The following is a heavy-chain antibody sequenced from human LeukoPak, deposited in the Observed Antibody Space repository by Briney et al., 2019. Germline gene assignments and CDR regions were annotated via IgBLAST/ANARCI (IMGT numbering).Heavy chain of an antibody. J-gene: IGHJ3*02. CDR3: ARGLPVPAHDAFDI. CDR1: GYSISSSNW. V-gene: IGHV4-28*03. Sequence: SDTLSLTCAVSGYSISSSNWWGWIRQPAGKGLEWIGRIHTSGSTNYNPSLRGRVTMSVDTSKNQFSLNLSSVTAADTAVYSCARGLPVPAHDAFDIWGQGTMVTVSS. CDR2: IHTSGST. D-gene: IGHD2-2*01.